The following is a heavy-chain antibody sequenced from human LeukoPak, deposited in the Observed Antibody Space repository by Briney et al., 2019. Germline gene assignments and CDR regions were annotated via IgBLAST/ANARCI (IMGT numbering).Heavy chain of an antibody. CDR3: ARLGLQLVRGGFDY. CDR2: IYYSGST. V-gene: IGHV4-59*05. Sequence: PSETLSLTCSVSGGSIRSYYWSWIRQPPGKGLEWIGSIYYSGSTYYNPSLKSRVTISVDTSKNQFSLKLSSVTAADTAVYYCARLGLQLVRGGFDYWGQGTLVTVSS. J-gene: IGHJ4*02. CDR1: GGSIRSYY. D-gene: IGHD6-13*01.